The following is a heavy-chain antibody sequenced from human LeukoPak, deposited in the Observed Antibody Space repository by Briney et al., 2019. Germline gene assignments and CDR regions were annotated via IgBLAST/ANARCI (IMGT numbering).Heavy chain of an antibody. V-gene: IGHV4-34*01. Sequence: ASETLSLTCAVYGGSFSGYYWSWIRQPPGKGLEWIGEINHSGSTNYNPSLKSRVTISVDTSKNQFSLKLSSVTAADTAAYYCARDPYDFWSGYYMGRGFYFDYWGQGTLVTVSS. CDR3: ARDPYDFWSGYYMGRGFYFDY. J-gene: IGHJ4*02. CDR2: INHSGST. D-gene: IGHD3-3*01. CDR1: GGSFSGYY.